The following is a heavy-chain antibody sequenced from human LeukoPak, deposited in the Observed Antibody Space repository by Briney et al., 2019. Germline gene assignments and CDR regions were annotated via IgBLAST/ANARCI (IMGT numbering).Heavy chain of an antibody. CDR3: ARDAGLDYGDLRDYFDY. V-gene: IGHV3-21*01. Sequence: GGSLRLSCAASGFTFSSYSMNWVRQAPGKGLEWVSSISSSSSYIYYADSVKGRFTISRDNAKNSLYLQMNSLRAEDTAVYYCARDAGLDYGDLRDYFDYWGQGTLVTVPS. D-gene: IGHD4-17*01. J-gene: IGHJ4*02. CDR1: GFTFSSYS. CDR2: ISSSSSYI.